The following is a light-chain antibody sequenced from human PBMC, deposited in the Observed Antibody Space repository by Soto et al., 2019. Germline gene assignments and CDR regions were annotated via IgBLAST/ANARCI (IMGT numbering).Light chain of an antibody. CDR2: GAS. CDR1: QSVSSY. J-gene: IGKJ1*01. CDR3: QQYKDWPKT. Sequence: ETVMTQSPATLSVSPGEGAALSCRASQSVSSYLAWYQQRPGQAPRLLIYGASTRATGIPTRFSGSGSGTEFTLTIGSLQSEDSEVYYCQQYKDWPKTFGQGTKVEIK. V-gene: IGKV3-15*01.